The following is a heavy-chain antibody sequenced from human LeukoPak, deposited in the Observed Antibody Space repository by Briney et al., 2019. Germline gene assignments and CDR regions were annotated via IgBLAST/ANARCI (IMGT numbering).Heavy chain of an antibody. CDR1: GYTFTGYY. D-gene: IGHD3-10*01. V-gene: IGHV1-2*02. CDR3: ARDRPLDADDYYGFYYFDY. J-gene: IGHJ4*02. Sequence: ASVKVSCKASGYTFTGYYMHWVRQSPGQGLEWMGWINPNSGGTNHAQKFQGRVTMTRDTSISTAYMELSRLRSDDTAVYYCARDRPLDADDYYGFYYFDYWGQGTLVTVSS. CDR2: INPNSGGT.